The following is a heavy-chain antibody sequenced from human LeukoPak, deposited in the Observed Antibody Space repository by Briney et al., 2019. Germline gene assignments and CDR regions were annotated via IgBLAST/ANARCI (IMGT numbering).Heavy chain of an antibody. CDR2: ISGSGGST. CDR3: AKDMGREGFDY. J-gene: IGHJ4*02. V-gene: IGHV3-23*01. D-gene: IGHD1-26*01. CDR1: GFTLSSYA. Sequence: GGSLRLSCAASGFTLSSYAMTWVRQAPGKGLEWVSAISGSGGSTYYADSVKGRFTISRDNSKNTLYLQMNSLRAEDTAVYYCAKDMGREGFDYWGQGTLVTVSS.